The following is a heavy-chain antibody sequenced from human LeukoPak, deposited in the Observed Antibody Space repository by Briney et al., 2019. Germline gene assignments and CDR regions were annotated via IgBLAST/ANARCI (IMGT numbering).Heavy chain of an antibody. D-gene: IGHD1-20*01. CDR1: GFTVSANF. Sequence: GGSLRLSCAASGFTVSANFMSWVRQAPGKGLEWVSVLYTGGSTYYADSVKGRFTISRDDSKHTLYLQMNSLRAEDTAVYYCARIPGTDYSDYWGQGTLVTVSS. V-gene: IGHV3-53*01. J-gene: IGHJ4*02. CDR3: ARIPGTDYSDY. CDR2: LYTGGST.